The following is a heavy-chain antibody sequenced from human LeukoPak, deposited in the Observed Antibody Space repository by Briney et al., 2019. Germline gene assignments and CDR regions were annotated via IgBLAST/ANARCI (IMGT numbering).Heavy chain of an antibody. V-gene: IGHV4-38-2*01. D-gene: IGHD6-13*01. CDR3: ARHSIGSSWSVEYFQH. CDR2: IYHSGST. Sequence: SETLSLTCAVSGYSISSGYYWGWIGQPPGKGLEWIGSIYHSGSTYYNPSLKSRVTISVDTSKNQFSLKLSSVTAADTAVYYCARHSIGSSWSVEYFQHWGQGTLVTVSS. J-gene: IGHJ1*01. CDR1: GYSISSGYY.